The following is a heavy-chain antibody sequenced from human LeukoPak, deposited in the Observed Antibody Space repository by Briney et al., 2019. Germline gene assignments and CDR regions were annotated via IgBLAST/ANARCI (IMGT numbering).Heavy chain of an antibody. Sequence: ASVKVSCKASGGTFSSYAISWVRQAPGQGLEWMGGIIPIFGTANYAQKFQGRVTITADKSTSTAYMELSSLRSEDTAVYYCARNHRSGWESRNWFDPWGQGTLVTVSS. CDR3: ARNHRSGWESRNWFDP. CDR2: IIPIFGTA. V-gene: IGHV1-69*06. CDR1: GGTFSSYA. J-gene: IGHJ5*02. D-gene: IGHD6-19*01.